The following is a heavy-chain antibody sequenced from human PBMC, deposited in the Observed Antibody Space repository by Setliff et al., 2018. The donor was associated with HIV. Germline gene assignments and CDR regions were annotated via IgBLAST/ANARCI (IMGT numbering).Heavy chain of an antibody. CDR1: GGSISSSSYY. J-gene: IGHJ5*02. V-gene: IGHV4-39*01. D-gene: IGHD6-13*01. Sequence: SETLSLTCTVSGGSISSSSYYWGWIRQPPGKGLEWLGSIYQSGSTSYNPSLSSRLTISVDTSKNQVSLRLSSVTAADTGVYFCSRLTRTSSNSYRGRFDPWGQGTLVTVSS. CDR2: IYQSGST. CDR3: SRLTRTSSNSYRGRFDP.